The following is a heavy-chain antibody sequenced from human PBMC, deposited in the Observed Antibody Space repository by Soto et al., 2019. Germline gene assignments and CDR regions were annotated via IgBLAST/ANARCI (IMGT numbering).Heavy chain of an antibody. V-gene: IGHV3-11*06. CDR1: GFTFGASY. J-gene: IGHJ5*02. CDR3: VRGGGGGLFDP. CDR2: ISPGSRYP. Sequence: PGGSLRLSCAGSGFTFGASYMSWIRQAPGKGLEWLSYISPGSRYPAYADSVKGRFTISRDNAKRSLYLHMRSLTAEDTAIYYCVRGGGGGLFDPWGQGTMVTVSS. D-gene: IGHD2-15*01.